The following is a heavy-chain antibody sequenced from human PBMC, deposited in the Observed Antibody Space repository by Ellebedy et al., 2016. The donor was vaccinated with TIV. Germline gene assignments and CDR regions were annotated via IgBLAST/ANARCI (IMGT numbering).Heavy chain of an antibody. J-gene: IGHJ5*02. CDR2: INQDGSDK. CDR3: ARAIGVADCS. CDR1: GFAFDTDW. D-gene: IGHD2-21*02. V-gene: IGHV3-7*01. Sequence: GESLKISCAAFGFAFDTDWMTWVRQVPGKGLEWVANINQDGSDKSYVDSVKGRFTISRDNAKNSLYLQMNSLRDEDTAVYYCARAIGVADCSWGQGTLVTVSS.